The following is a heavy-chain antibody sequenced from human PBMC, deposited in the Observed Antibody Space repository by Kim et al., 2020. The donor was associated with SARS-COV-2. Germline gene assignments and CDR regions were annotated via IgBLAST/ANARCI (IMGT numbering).Heavy chain of an antibody. J-gene: IGHJ5*02. CDR3: ARGGKQLVMVGNWFDP. D-gene: IGHD6-13*01. V-gene: IGHV1-69*13. Sequence: SVKVSCKASGGTFSSYAISWVRQAPGQGLEWMGGIIPIFGTANYAQKFQGRVTITADESTSTAYMELSSLRSEDTAVYYCARGGKQLVMVGNWFDPWGQGTLVTVSS. CDR1: GGTFSSYA. CDR2: IIPIFGTA.